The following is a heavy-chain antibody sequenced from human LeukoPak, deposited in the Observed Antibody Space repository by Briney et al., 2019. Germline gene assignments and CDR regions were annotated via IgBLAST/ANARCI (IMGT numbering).Heavy chain of an antibody. CDR3: ARADRVHDGFDI. CDR1: GASISGHY. J-gene: IGHJ3*02. D-gene: IGHD1-14*01. Sequence: PSETLSLTCTVSGASISGHYLTWIRQPPGKGLEWIGYISYIGSTNYNPSLKSRVTISVDTSKNQFSLQLTSVTAADTAVYYCARADRVHDGFDIWGQGTMVTVSS. V-gene: IGHV4-59*08. CDR2: ISYIGST.